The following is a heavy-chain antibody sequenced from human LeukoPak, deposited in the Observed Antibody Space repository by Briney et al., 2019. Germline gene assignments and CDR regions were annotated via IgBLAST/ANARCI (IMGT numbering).Heavy chain of an antibody. CDR1: GYTFTGYY. CDR3: ARQVEMATIPFDS. J-gene: IGHJ4*02. CDR2: INPNSGGR. V-gene: IGHV1-2*02. Sequence: ASAKVSCKASGYTFTGYYIHWVRQAPGQGLEWMGWINPNSGGRDYAQKFQGRVTITRDTSISTAYMELNRLRSDDTAVYYCARQVEMATIPFDSWGQGTLVTVSS. D-gene: IGHD5-24*01.